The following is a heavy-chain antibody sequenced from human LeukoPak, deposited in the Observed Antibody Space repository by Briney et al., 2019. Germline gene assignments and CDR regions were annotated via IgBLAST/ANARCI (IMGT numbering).Heavy chain of an antibody. V-gene: IGHV4-30-4*08. CDR3: AREGPGYSYGKGYFDY. D-gene: IGHD5-18*01. J-gene: IGHJ4*02. CDR2: IYYSGST. CDR1: GGSISSGDYY. Sequence: SETLSLTCTVSGGSISSGDYYWSWIRQPPGKGLEWIGYIYYSGSTYYSPSLKSRVTISVDTSKNQFSLKLSSVTAADTAVYYCAREGPGYSYGKGYFDYWGQGTLVTVSS.